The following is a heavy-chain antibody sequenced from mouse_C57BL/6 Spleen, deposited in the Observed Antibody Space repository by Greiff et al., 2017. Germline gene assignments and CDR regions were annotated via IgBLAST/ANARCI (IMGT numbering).Heavy chain of an antibody. V-gene: IGHV1-26*01. J-gene: IGHJ2*01. Sequence: EVKLQQSGPELVKPGASVKISCKASGYTFTDYYMNWVKQSHGKSLEWIGDINPNNGGTSYNQKFKGKATLTVDKSSSTAYMELRSLTSEDSAVYYCARYDYDGGYYFDYWGQGTTLTVSS. CDR2: INPNNGGT. D-gene: IGHD2-4*01. CDR1: GYTFTDYY. CDR3: ARYDYDGGYYFDY.